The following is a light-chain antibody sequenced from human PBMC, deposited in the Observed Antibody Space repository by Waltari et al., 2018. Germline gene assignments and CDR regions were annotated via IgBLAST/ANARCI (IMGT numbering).Light chain of an antibody. CDR1: SSNIGAGYD. J-gene: IGLJ3*02. Sequence: QSVLTQSSSVSGAPGQRVTFSCAGDSSNIGAGYDVHWYQQFSGAAPRLLIYANTKRPSGVPDRFSGSRSGTSASLAIAGVQPEDEADYYCQSYDNRLSAVVFGGGTKLTVL. V-gene: IGLV1-40*01. CDR2: ANT. CDR3: QSYDNRLSAVV.